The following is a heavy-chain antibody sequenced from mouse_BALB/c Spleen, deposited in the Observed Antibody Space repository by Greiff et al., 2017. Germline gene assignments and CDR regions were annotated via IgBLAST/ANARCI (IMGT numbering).Heavy chain of an antibody. V-gene: IGHV14-3*02. CDR2: IDPANGNT. J-gene: IGHJ4*01. CDR1: GFNIKDTY. D-gene: IGHD2-2*01. Sequence: EVQLQQSGAELVKPGASVKLSCTASGFNIKDTYMHWVKQRPEQGLEWIGRIDPANGNTKYDPKFQGKATITADTSSNTAYLQLSSLTSEDTAVYYCDRENGYDGDDAMDYWGQGTSVTVSS. CDR3: DRENGYDGDDAMDY.